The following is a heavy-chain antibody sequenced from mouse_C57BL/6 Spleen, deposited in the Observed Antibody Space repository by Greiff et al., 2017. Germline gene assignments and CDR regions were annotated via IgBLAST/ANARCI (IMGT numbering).Heavy chain of an antibody. CDR1: GYAFSSYW. V-gene: IGHV1-80*01. Sequence: QVQLQQSGAELVKPGASVKISCKASGYAFSSYWMNWVKQRPGKGLEWIGQIYPGDGDTNYNGKFKGKATLTADKSSSTAYMQLSSLTSEDSAVYFCVCFLYGNSYFDYWGQGTTLTVSS. D-gene: IGHD2-1*01. J-gene: IGHJ2*01. CDR3: VCFLYGNSYFDY. CDR2: IYPGDGDT.